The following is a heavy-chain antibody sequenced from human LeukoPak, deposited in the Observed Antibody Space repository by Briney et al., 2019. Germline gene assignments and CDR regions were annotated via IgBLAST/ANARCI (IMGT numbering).Heavy chain of an antibody. CDR3: ASQASRNYDATYYFDY. CDR1: GFTVSSNY. D-gene: IGHD3-22*01. CDR2: IYSGGST. J-gene: IGHJ4*02. V-gene: IGHV3-53*01. Sequence: HAGGSLRLSCAASGFTVSSNYMSWVRQAPGKGLEWVSVIYSGGSTYYADSVKGRFTISRDNFKNTLYLQMNSLRAEDTAAYYCASQASRNYDATYYFDYWGQGTLVTVSS.